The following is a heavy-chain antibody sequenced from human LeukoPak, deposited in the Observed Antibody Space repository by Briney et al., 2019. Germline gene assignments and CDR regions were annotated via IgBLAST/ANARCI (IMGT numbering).Heavy chain of an antibody. CDR1: GDTFSSYA. Sequence: ASVKVSCKASGDTFSSYAISWVRQAPGQGLEWMGGIIPIFGTANYAQKFQGRVTITTDESTSTAYMELSSLRSEDTAVYYCARDLSHGEFVYWGQGTLVTVSS. V-gene: IGHV1-69*05. CDR2: IIPIFGTA. J-gene: IGHJ4*02. CDR3: ARDLSHGEFVY. D-gene: IGHD3-10*01.